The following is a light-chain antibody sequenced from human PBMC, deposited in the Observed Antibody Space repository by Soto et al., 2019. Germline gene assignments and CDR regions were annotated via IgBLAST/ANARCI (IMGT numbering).Light chain of an antibody. CDR2: EVS. CDR3: ASFTSRTSVI. Sequence: QSALTQPASVSGSPGQSITISCTGASSDVGGYEYVSWYQQHPGKAPKLMIYEVSDRPSGVSNRFSGSKSGNTASLTISGLETEDEADYYCASFTSRTSVIFGGGTKVTVL. CDR1: SSDVGGYEY. J-gene: IGLJ2*01. V-gene: IGLV2-14*01.